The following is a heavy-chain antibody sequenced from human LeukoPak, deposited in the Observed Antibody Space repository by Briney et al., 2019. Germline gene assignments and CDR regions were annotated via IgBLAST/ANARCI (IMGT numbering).Heavy chain of an antibody. Sequence: GGSLRLSCAASGFTFSNFAIRWVRQVPGKGLEWVSSIDGSGDKTHYPDSVRGRFTVSRDNSKNTLYLQMNSLRVEDTATYFCAKVQFNWGPIDYWGQGTPVIVSS. D-gene: IGHD7-27*01. CDR1: GFTFSNFA. V-gene: IGHV3-23*01. CDR2: IDGSGDKT. J-gene: IGHJ4*02. CDR3: AKVQFNWGPIDY.